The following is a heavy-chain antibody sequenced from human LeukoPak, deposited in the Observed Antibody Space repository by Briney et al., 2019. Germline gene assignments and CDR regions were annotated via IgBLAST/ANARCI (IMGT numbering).Heavy chain of an antibody. CDR2: IKSKTDGGTT. CDR1: GFTFSNAW. V-gene: IGHV3-15*01. D-gene: IGHD1-26*01. CDR3: TTGPREVNWFDP. J-gene: IGHJ5*02. Sequence: GGSLRLSCAASGFTFSNAWMSGVRQAPGKGLEWVGRIKSKTDGGTTDYAAPVKGRFTISRDDSKNTLYLQMNSLKTEDTAVYYCTTGPREVNWFDPLGQGTLVTVSS.